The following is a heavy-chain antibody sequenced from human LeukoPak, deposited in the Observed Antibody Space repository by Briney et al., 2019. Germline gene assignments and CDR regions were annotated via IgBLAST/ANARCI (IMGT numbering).Heavy chain of an antibody. J-gene: IGHJ4*02. CDR2: ISGRSSTI. V-gene: IGHV3-11*04. CDR1: GFTLSDYY. Sequence: KPGGSLRLSCAASGFTLSDYYMSWIRQAPGKGLEWISCISGRSSTIYYADSVRGRFTISRDNAKNSMYLQMNSLRAEDTAVYYCARDRLTSGSYFFDYWGQGTLVTVSS. D-gene: IGHD1-26*01. CDR3: ARDRLTSGSYFFDY.